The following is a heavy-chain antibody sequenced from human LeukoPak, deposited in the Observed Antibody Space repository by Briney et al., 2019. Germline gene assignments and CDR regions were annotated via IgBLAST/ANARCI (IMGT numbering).Heavy chain of an antibody. Sequence: SETLSLTCTVSGGSFSSYYWSWIRQPPGKGLEWIGHINTSGTSNYNPSLRTRVTMSVDTSKNQFSLNLTSVTAADTAVYYCAREGGGPRWFDPWVQGTLVTVSS. CDR1: GGSFSSYY. V-gene: IGHV4-4*07. J-gene: IGHJ5*02. CDR3: AREGGGPRWFDP. CDR2: INTSGTS. D-gene: IGHD6-25*01.